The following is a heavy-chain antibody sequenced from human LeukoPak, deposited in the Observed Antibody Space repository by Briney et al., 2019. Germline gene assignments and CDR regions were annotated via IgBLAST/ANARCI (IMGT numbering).Heavy chain of an antibody. V-gene: IGHV4-34*01. CDR1: GGSFSGHY. J-gene: IGHJ6*03. CDR3: ARGRVGYYYYYMDV. Sequence: SETLSLTCAVYGGSFSGHYWSWIRQPPGKGLEWIGEINHSGSTNYNPSLKSRVTISVDTSKNQFSLKLSSVTAADTAVYYCARGRVGYYYYYMDVWGKGTTVTVSS. CDR2: INHSGST.